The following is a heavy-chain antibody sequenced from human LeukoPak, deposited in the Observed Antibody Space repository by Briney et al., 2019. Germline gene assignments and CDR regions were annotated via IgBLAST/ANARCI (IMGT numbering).Heavy chain of an antibody. CDR1: GFTFSSYA. D-gene: IGHD6-19*01. CDR2: ISGSGGST. V-gene: IGHV3-23*01. CDR3: AKSHSIAVAGTEFDY. J-gene: IGHJ4*02. Sequence: GGSLRLSCAASGFTFSSYAMSWVRQAPGKGLGWVSAISGSGGSTYYADSVKGRFTISRDNSKNTLYLQMNSLRAEDTAVYYCAKSHSIAVAGTEFDYWGQGTLVTVSS.